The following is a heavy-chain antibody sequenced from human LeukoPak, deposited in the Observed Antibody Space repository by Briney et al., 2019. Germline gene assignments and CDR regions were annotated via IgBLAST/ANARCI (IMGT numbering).Heavy chain of an antibody. CDR2: ISSSSSYI. CDR1: GFTFSSYN. V-gene: IGHV3-21*01. CDR3: ARDLGGSHNY. J-gene: IGHJ4*02. Sequence: PGGSLRLSCAASGFTFSSYNMNRVRQAPGKGLEWVSSISSSSSYIYYADSVKGRFTISRDNAKNSLYLQMNSLRAEDTAVYYCARDLGGSHNYWGQGTLVTVSS. D-gene: IGHD1-26*01.